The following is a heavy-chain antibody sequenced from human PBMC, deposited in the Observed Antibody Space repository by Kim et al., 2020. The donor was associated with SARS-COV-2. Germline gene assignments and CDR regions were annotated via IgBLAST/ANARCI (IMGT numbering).Heavy chain of an antibody. Sequence: GGSLRLSCAASGFTFSSSWMHWVRQPPGKGLVWVSRINSDGITTAYADSVKGRFTISRDNAKNTLYLQMNSLRVEDTAVYYCARSNPSDYWVQGTLVTVSS. CDR1: GFTFSSSW. J-gene: IGHJ4*02. CDR3: ARSNPSDY. CDR2: INSDGITT. V-gene: IGHV3-74*01.